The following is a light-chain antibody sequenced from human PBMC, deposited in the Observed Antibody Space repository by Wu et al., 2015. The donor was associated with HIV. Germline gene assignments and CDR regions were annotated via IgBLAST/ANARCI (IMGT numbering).Light chain of an antibody. Sequence: EIVLTQSPGTLSLSPGERATLSCRASQSVGSTFLAWYQQKPGQAPRLLIYGASSRATGIPDRFSGSGSGTDFTLTISRLEPEDFVVYYCQQYGSSPPNTFGQGTKLEIK. J-gene: IGKJ2*01. V-gene: IGKV3-20*01. CDR3: QQYGSSPPNT. CDR2: GAS. CDR1: QSVGSTF.